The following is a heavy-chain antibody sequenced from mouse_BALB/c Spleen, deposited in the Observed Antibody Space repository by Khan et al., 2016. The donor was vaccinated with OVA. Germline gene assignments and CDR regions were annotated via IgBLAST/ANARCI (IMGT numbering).Heavy chain of an antibody. CDR1: GYTFTSYV. V-gene: IGHV1S136*01. J-gene: IGHJ3*01. CDR2: INPYNDDT. D-gene: IGHD2-12*01. CDR3: ARGAYASFAY. Sequence: VQLQQSGPELVKPGASVKMSCKASGYTFTSYVMYWVSQKPGQGLEWIGYINPYNDDTKYNEKFKGKATLTSDKSSSTAYMDRSSLTSEDSADYYCARGAYASFAYWCQGTRVTVSA.